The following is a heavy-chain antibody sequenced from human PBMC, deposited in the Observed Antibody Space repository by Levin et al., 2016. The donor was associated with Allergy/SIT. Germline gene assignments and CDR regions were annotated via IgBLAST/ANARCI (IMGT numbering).Heavy chain of an antibody. J-gene: IGHJ6*02. Sequence: GESLKISCAASGFTFSSYWMSWVRQAPGKGLEWVANIKQDGSEKYYVDSVKGRFTISRDNAKNSLYLQMNSLRAEDTAVYYCAQSIAARRDYYGMDVWGQGTTVTVSS. D-gene: IGHD6-6*01. CDR1: GFTFSSYW. CDR2: IKQDGSEK. V-gene: IGHV3-7*03. CDR3: AQSIAARRDYYGMDV.